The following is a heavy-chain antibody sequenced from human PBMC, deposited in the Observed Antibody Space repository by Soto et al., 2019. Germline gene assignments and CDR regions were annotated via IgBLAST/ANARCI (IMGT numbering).Heavy chain of an antibody. V-gene: IGHV1-46*04. CDR2: INPGAGGR. D-gene: IGHD6-19*01. CDR3: ARGKRIAVAGPLTYYFDY. J-gene: IGHJ4*02. CDR1: GYTVTSYF. Sequence: ASVKVSCKVSGYTVTSYFIHWVRQAPGQGLEWIGVINPGAGGRSYAQKLQGRVTLTGDTSTSTVYMELSSLTSDDTGVYYCARGKRIAVAGPLTYYFDYWGQGNMVTVSS.